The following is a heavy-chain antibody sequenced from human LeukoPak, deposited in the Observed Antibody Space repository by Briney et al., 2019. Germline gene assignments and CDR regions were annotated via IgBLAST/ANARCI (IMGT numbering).Heavy chain of an antibody. V-gene: IGHV5-51*01. Sequence: PGESLRISCKTSGYIFSSYWIAWVRQMPGKGLEWMGVIYPGDSETTYSPSFQGQVTISADKSISTAYLEWSSLKASDTAIYYCARPLSITGTVDYWGQGTLVTVSS. CDR3: ARPLSITGTVDY. J-gene: IGHJ4*02. CDR2: IYPGDSET. CDR1: GYIFSSYW. D-gene: IGHD1/OR15-1a*01.